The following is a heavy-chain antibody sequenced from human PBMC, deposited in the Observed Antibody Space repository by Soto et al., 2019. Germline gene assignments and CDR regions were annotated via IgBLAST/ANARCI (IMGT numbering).Heavy chain of an antibody. V-gene: IGHV3-30*18. D-gene: IGHD6-13*01. Sequence: QVQLVESGGGVVQPGTSLRLSCAASGFTFRSYGIHWVRQAPGKGLEWVALISYDGSNKYYADSVRGRFTISRDNSNSTLYLQMNSLRAEDTAVYYCAKDRGVGSSWNFFDCWGQGNLVTVSS. CDR3: AKDRGVGSSWNFFDC. CDR1: GFTFRSYG. J-gene: IGHJ4*02. CDR2: ISYDGSNK.